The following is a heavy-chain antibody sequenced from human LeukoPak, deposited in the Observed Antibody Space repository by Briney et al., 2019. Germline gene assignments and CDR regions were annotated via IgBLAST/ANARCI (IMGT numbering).Heavy chain of an antibody. D-gene: IGHD3-9*01. J-gene: IGHJ5*02. Sequence: GGSLRLSCAASGFTVSSNYMSWVRQGPGKGLECVSVISNDGDTYYADSVKGRFTISRDNSKNTLYLQMNSLRAEDTAVYYCARSQEAVLRYFDWLFSGDWFDPWGQGTLVTVSS. CDR2: ISNDGDT. CDR3: ARSQEAVLRYFDWLFSGDWFDP. V-gene: IGHV3-66*02. CDR1: GFTVSSNY.